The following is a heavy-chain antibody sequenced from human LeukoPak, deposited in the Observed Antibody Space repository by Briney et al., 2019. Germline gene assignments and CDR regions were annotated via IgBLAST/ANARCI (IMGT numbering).Heavy chain of an antibody. CDR2: IIPILGIA. D-gene: IGHD3-3*01. J-gene: IGHJ4*02. Sequence: ASVKVSCKASGGTFSSYAISWVRQAPGQGLEWMGRIIPILGIANYAQKFQGRVTITADKSTSTAYMELSSLRAEDTAVYYCAKSPVRGNYLEVGYFDYWGQGTLVTVSS. CDR1: GGTFSSYA. CDR3: AKSPVRGNYLEVGYFDY. V-gene: IGHV1-69*04.